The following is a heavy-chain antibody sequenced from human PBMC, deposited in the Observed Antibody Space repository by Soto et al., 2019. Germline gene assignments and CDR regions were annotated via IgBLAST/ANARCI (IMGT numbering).Heavy chain of an antibody. CDR1: GFTFSGYG. CDR2: ISYDGSNK. Sequence: QVQLVESGGGVVQPGRSLRLSCAASGFTFSGYGVHWVRQAPGKGLEWVAVISYDGSNKYYADSVKGRFTISRDNSKNTLYLQMNSLRAEDTAVYYCAKEDCSGSSCYSDYQYYYGMDVWGQGTTVTVSS. V-gene: IGHV3-30*18. CDR3: AKEDCSGSSCYSDYQYYYGMDV. J-gene: IGHJ6*02. D-gene: IGHD2-15*01.